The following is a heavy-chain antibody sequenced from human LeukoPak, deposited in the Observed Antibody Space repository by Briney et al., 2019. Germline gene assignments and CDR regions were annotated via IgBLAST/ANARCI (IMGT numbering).Heavy chain of an antibody. D-gene: IGHD6-19*01. CDR2: IYHSGSA. CDR3: AKDHLPGIVVADRDY. Sequence: SETLSLTCTVSGGSISSSSYYWGWIRQPPGKGLEWIGSIYHSGSAYYNPSLKSRVAISVDTSKNQFSLKLSSVTAADTAVYYCAKDHLPGIVVADRDYWGQGTLVTVSS. V-gene: IGHV4-39*07. J-gene: IGHJ4*02. CDR1: GGSISSSSYY.